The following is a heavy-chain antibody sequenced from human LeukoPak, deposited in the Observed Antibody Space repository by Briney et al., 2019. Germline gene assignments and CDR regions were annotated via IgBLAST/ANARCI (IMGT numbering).Heavy chain of an antibody. D-gene: IGHD6-13*01. CDR3: APAPYSSSWHLDY. CDR2: ISGSGGST. Sequence: GGSLRLSCAASGFTFSSYAMSWVRQAPGKGLGWVSAISGSGGSTYYADSVKGRFTISRDNSKNTLYLQMNSLRAEDTAVYYCAPAPYSSSWHLDYWGQGTLVTVSS. V-gene: IGHV3-23*01. CDR1: GFTFSSYA. J-gene: IGHJ4*02.